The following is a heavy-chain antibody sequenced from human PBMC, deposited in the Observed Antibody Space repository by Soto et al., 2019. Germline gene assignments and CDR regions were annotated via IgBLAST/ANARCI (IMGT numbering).Heavy chain of an antibody. CDR3: ARTPQVVVLGPMDY. CDR2: ITPYKGNT. V-gene: IGHV1-18*04. D-gene: IGHD2-21*01. CDR1: GYSFTTYG. J-gene: IGHJ4*02. Sequence: ASVKVSCKASGYSFTTYGISWVRRAPGQGLEWLGWITPYKGNTNYSYKLQGRVTMTTDTTTSTAYMELRSLTSDDTAVYYCARTPQVVVLGPMDYWGQGSLVTVSS.